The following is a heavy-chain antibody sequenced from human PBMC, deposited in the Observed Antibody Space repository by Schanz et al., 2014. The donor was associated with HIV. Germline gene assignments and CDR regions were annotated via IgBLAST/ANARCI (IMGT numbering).Heavy chain of an antibody. CDR1: GFTFSSNG. V-gene: IGHV3-33*08. Sequence: QVQLVESGGGVVQPGRSLRLSCSASGFTFSSNGMHWVRQAPGKGLEWVAIISYDGSNKDYADSVKGRFTISRDKSKNTLYLQMNSLRAEDTAVYFCANTEFPYSSSSDYYYGMDVWGQGTTVTVSS. CDR3: ANTEFPYSSSSDYYYGMDV. D-gene: IGHD6-6*01. J-gene: IGHJ6*02. CDR2: ISYDGSNK.